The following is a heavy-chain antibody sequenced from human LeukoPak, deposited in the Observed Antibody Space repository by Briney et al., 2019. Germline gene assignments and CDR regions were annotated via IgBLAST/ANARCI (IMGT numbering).Heavy chain of an antibody. V-gene: IGHV4-4*07. Sequence: SETLSLTCTVSGYSISRYYYCCFMQPAPTKLVWIVRFHTTSTIHYNHSFCGRITVSIDTPNNHLSLMLTSFTAAATTLYHCSRGLRESAPYFCDLWGQGILVSVS. CDR3: SRGLRESAPYFCDL. CDR2: FHTTSTI. J-gene: IGHJ5*02. CDR1: GYSISRYY. D-gene: IGHD3-10*01.